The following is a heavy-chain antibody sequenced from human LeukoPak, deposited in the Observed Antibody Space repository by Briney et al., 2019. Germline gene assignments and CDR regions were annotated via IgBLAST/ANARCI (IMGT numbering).Heavy chain of an antibody. CDR3: ARVSWDIEGYNWFDP. Sequence: SQTLSLTRAISGDSVSSNSAAWDWIRQSPSRGLEWLGRTYYRSKWYNDYAVSVKSRITINPDTSKNQFSLQLNSVTPEDTAVYYCARVSWDIEGYNWFDPWGQGTLVTVSS. J-gene: IGHJ5*02. CDR1: GDSVSSNSAA. V-gene: IGHV6-1*01. CDR2: TYYRSKWYN. D-gene: IGHD2-15*01.